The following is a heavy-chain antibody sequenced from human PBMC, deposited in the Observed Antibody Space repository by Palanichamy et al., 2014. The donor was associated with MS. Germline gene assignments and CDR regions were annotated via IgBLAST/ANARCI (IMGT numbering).Heavy chain of an antibody. J-gene: IGHJ4*02. V-gene: IGHV4-61*02. CDR3: ARDRAARPYFSDY. D-gene: IGHD6-6*01. CDR1: GGSISRGTFY. CDR2: IYTSGNT. Sequence: VQLQESGPGLVKPSQTLSLTCTVSGGSISRGTFYWSWIRQPAGKGLEWIGRIYTSGNTNYNPSLKSRVTMSVDTSKNQFSLKLSSVTAADTAVYYCARDRAARPYFSDYWGQGSLVTVSS.